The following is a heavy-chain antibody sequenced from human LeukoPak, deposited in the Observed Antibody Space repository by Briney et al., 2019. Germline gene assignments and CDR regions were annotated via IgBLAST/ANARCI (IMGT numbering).Heavy chain of an antibody. V-gene: IGHV1-69*05. J-gene: IGHJ4*02. D-gene: IGHD3-22*01. Sequence: RASVKVSYKASGGTFSSYAISWVRQAPGQGLEWMGGIIPIFGTANYAQKFQGRVTITTDESTSTAYMELSSLRSEDTAVYYCAGGVDYYDSSGYLDYWGQGTLVTVSS. CDR1: GGTFSSYA. CDR3: AGGVDYYDSSGYLDY. CDR2: IIPIFGTA.